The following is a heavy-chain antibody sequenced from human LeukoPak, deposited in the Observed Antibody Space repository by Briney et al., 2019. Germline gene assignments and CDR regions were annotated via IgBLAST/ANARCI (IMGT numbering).Heavy chain of an antibody. CDR1: GFTVSSNY. V-gene: IGHV3-30-3*01. CDR2: ISYDGNNK. J-gene: IGHJ4*02. D-gene: IGHD3-16*01. Sequence: GGSLRLSCAASGFTVSSNYMSWVRQAPGKGLEWVAVISYDGNNKYYADSVKGRFTISRDNSKNTLYMQMSSLRAEDTTVYYCAREAWGQHHFDYWGQGTLVTVSS. CDR3: AREAWGQHHFDY.